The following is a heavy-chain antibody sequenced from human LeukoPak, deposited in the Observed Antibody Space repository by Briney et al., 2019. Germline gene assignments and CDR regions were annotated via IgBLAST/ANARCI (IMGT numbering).Heavy chain of an antibody. Sequence: PVKASCTASRGPFSPSAISGVTQAPGHGLEWRGGIVPIFDTADYAQKFQGRLTITVDDSTSTAYVELSSLRAEDTAVYYCARDLLGSHTSYSSGAWDYWGQGTLVTVSS. CDR3: ARDLLGSHTSYSSGAWDY. D-gene: IGHD3-9*01. J-gene: IGHJ4*02. CDR1: RGPFSPSA. CDR2: IVPIFDTA. V-gene: IGHV1-69*13.